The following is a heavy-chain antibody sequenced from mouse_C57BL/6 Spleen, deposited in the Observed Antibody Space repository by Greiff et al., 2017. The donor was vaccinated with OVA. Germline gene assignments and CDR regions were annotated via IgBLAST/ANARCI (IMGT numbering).Heavy chain of an antibody. J-gene: IGHJ1*03. CDR2: IDPSDSYT. Sequence: QVQLQQPGAELVKPGASVKLSCKASGYTFTSYWMQWVKQRPGQGLEWIGEIDPSDSYTNYNQKFKGKATLTVDTSSSTAYMQLSSLTSEDSAVYYCARGRYYGSSPWYFDVWGTGTTVTVSS. CDR3: ARGRYYGSSPWYFDV. CDR1: GYTFTSYW. V-gene: IGHV1-50*01. D-gene: IGHD1-1*01.